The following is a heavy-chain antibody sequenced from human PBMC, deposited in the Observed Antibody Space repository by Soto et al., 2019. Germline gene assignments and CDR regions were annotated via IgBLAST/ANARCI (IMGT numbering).Heavy chain of an antibody. Sequence: QVQLQQWGAGLLKPSETLSLTCAVYGGSFSGYYWSWIRQPPGKGLEWIGEINHSGSTNYNPSLKSRVTLSVDTSKNQFSLKLSSVTAADTAVYYCARGWAMYYYDSSGYYGKLDYWGQGTLVTVSS. CDR3: ARGWAMYYYDSSGYYGKLDY. CDR2: INHSGST. V-gene: IGHV4-34*01. D-gene: IGHD3-22*01. CDR1: GGSFSGYY. J-gene: IGHJ4*02.